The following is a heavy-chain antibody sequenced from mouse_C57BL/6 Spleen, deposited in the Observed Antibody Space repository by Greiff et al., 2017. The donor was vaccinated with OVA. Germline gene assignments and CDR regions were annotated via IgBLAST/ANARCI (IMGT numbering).Heavy chain of an antibody. Sequence: QVQLQQSGPELVKPGASVKISCKASGYAFSSSWMNWVKQRPGKGLEWIGRIYPGDGDTNYNGKFKGKATLTADKSSSTAYMQLSSLTSEDSAVYFCARSELGRSFAYWGQGTLVTVSA. D-gene: IGHD4-1*01. J-gene: IGHJ3*01. CDR3: ARSELGRSFAY. CDR1: GYAFSSSW. V-gene: IGHV1-82*01. CDR2: IYPGDGDT.